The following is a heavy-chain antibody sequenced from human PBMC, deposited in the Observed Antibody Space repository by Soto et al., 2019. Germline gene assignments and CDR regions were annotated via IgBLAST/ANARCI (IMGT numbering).Heavy chain of an antibody. J-gene: IGHJ4*02. Sequence: ASVKVSCKVSGYTLTELSMHWVRQAPGKGLEWMGGFDPEDGETIYAQKFQGRVTMTEDTSTDTAYMELSSLRSEDTAVYYCATRNYYDSSGYYRFDYWGEGTXVTVSS. CDR3: ATRNYYDSSGYYRFDY. D-gene: IGHD3-22*01. CDR2: FDPEDGET. V-gene: IGHV1-24*01. CDR1: GYTLTELS.